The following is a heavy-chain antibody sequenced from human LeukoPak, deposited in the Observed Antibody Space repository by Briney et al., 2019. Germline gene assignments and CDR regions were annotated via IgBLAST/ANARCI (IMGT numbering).Heavy chain of an antibody. V-gene: IGHV4-34*01. CDR3: ARGRYLTTSGGAAAGFLDY. CDR2: INHSGST. CDR1: GGSFSGYY. D-gene: IGHD6-13*01. Sequence: SETLSLTCAVSGGSFSGYYWNWIRQSPGKGLEWIGEINHSGSTHYNPSLKSRVTISVDTSQKQFSLRLTSVTAADTAVYYCARGRYLTTSGGAAAGFLDYWGQGSLVTVSS. J-gene: IGHJ4*02.